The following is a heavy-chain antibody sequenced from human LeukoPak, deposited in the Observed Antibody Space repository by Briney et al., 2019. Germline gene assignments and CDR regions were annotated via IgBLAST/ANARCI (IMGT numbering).Heavy chain of an antibody. CDR2: ISGSGGST. Sequence: GGSLRLSCAASGFTFSSYAMSWVRQAPGKGLEWVSAISGSGGSTYYADSVKGRFTISRDNSKNTLYLQMNSLRAEDTAVYYCASQRIQLWTGYYGMDVWGQGSTVTVSS. CDR1: GFTFSSYA. V-gene: IGHV3-23*01. D-gene: IGHD5-18*01. CDR3: ASQRIQLWTGYYGMDV. J-gene: IGHJ6*02.